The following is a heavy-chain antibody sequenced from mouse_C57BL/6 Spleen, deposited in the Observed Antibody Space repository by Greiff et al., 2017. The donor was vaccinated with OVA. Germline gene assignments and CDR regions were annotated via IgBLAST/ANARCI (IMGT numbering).Heavy chain of an antibody. CDR2: IHPNSGST. D-gene: IGHD1-1*01. CDR1: GYTFTSYW. J-gene: IGHJ2*01. Sequence: QVQLQQSGAELVKPGASVKLSCKASGYTFTSYWMHWVKQRPGQGLEWIGMIHPNSGSTNYNEKFKSKATLTVDKSSSTAYMQLSSLTSEDSAVYYCAPYGSGPLDYWGQGTTLTVSS. V-gene: IGHV1-64*01. CDR3: APYGSGPLDY.